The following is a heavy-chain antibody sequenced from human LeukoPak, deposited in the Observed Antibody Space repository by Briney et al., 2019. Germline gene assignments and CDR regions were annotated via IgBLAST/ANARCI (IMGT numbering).Heavy chain of an antibody. D-gene: IGHD3-3*01. V-gene: IGHV1-18*01. CDR3: ARAATFLYDFWSGQQPNFDY. J-gene: IGHJ4*02. Sequence: ASVKVSCKASGYTFTSYGISWVRQAPGQGLEWMGWISAYNGNTNYAQKLQGRVTMTTDTSTSTAYMELRGLRSDDTAVYYCARAATFLYDFWSGQQPNFDYWGQGTLVTVSS. CDR2: ISAYNGNT. CDR1: GYTFTSYG.